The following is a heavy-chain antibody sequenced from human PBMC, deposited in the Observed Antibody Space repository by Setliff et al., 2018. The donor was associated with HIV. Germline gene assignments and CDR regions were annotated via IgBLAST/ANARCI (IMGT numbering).Heavy chain of an antibody. D-gene: IGHD3-22*01. CDR3: ASGPNYYDSSGYYYRDAFDI. Sequence: ASVKVSCKASGYTFTSYDINWVRQATGQGLEWMGWMNPNSGNTGYAQKFQGRVTMTRNTSISTAYMELSSLRSEDTAVYYCASGPNYYDSSGYYYRDAFDIWGQGTMVTVSS. J-gene: IGHJ3*02. CDR1: GYTFTSYD. V-gene: IGHV1-8*02. CDR2: MNPNSGNT.